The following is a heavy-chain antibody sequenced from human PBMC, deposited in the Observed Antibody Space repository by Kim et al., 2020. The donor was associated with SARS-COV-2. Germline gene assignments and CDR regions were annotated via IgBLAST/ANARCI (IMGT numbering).Heavy chain of an antibody. CDR3: ARVRYCTNGVCLTNWFDP. V-gene: IGHV1-18*01. Sequence: ASVKVSCKASGYTFTSYGISWVRQAPGQGLEWMGWISAYNGNTNYAQKLQGRVTMTTDTSTSTAYMELRSLRSDDTAVYYCARVRYCTNGVCLTNWFDPWGQGTLVTVSS. D-gene: IGHD2-8*01. J-gene: IGHJ5*02. CDR2: ISAYNGNT. CDR1: GYTFTSYG.